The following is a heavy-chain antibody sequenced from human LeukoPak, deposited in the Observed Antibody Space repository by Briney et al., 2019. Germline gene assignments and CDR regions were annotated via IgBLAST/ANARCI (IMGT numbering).Heavy chain of an antibody. Sequence: ASVKVSCKASGGTFSSYAISWVRQAPGQGLEWMGGIIPIYGTANYAQKFQGRVTITTDESTSTAYRELSSLRSEDTAVYYCARVVVRGEYYFDYWGQGTLVTVYS. CDR1: GGTFSSYA. CDR3: ARVVVRGEYYFDY. V-gene: IGHV1-69*05. D-gene: IGHD3-10*01. CDR2: IIPIYGTA. J-gene: IGHJ4*02.